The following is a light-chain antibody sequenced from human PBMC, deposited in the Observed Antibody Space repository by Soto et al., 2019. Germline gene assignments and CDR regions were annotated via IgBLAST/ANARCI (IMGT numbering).Light chain of an antibody. J-gene: IGKJ1*01. CDR1: QSLLHSDGKTC. Sequence: DIVMTQTPLSLSVTAGQPASISCKSNQSLLHSDGKTCLNWYLQKSGQPPQLLTYEVSKRFSGVPDRFSGSGSGTDFTLKISRVEADDVGVYYCMQTIQLPWTFGQGTKVEIK. V-gene: IGKV2D-29*01. CDR2: EVS. CDR3: MQTIQLPWT.